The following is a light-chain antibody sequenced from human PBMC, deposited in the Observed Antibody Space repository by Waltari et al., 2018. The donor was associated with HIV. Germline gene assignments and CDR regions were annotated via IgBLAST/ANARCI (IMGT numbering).Light chain of an antibody. CDR2: EVT. Sequence: QSAMTQPASVSGSPGQSITIACTGTSSDVERSHLGPGYQQHPGKAPKLMIYEVTKRPSGVSNRFSGSKSGNTASLTIAGLQAEDEADYYCCSYAGRSTWVFGGGTKLTVL. CDR3: CSYAGRSTWV. J-gene: IGLJ3*02. CDR1: SSDVERSHL. V-gene: IGLV2-23*02.